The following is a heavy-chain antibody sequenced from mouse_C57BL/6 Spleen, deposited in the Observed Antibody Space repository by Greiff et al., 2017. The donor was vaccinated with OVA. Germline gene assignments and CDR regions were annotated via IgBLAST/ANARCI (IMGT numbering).Heavy chain of an antibody. CDR1: GYTFTSYW. CDR3: AREGDNDYYVSY. D-gene: IGHD1-1*01. Sequence: VQLQQSGAELVKPGASVKLSCKASGYTFTSYWMNWVKQRPGQGLEWIGMIHPNSGSTNYHEKFKSKATLTVDKSSSTAYMQLSSLTSEDSAVYYCAREGDNDYYVSYWGQGTLVTVSA. CDR2: IHPNSGST. V-gene: IGHV1-64*01. J-gene: IGHJ3*01.